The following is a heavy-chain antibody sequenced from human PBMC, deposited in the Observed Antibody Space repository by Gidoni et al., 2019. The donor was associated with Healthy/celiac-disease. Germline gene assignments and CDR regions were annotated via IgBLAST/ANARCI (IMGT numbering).Heavy chain of an antibody. D-gene: IGHD6-13*01. Sequence: EVQLVESGGGLVKPGGSLRLSCAASGFTFSSYSINWVRQAPGKGLEWVSSISSSSSYIYYADSVKGRFTISRDNAKNSLYLQMNSLRAEDTAVYYCARWIGGIAAAGKGFDYWGQGTLVTVSS. V-gene: IGHV3-21*01. J-gene: IGHJ4*02. CDR1: GFTFSSYS. CDR2: ISSSSSYI. CDR3: ARWIGGIAAAGKGFDY.